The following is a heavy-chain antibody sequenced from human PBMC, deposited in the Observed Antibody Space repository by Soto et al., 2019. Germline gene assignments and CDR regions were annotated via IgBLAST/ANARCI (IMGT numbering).Heavy chain of an antibody. CDR1: GFTFSSYD. J-gene: IGHJ3*02. V-gene: IGHV3-13*01. Sequence: EVQLVESGGGLVQPGGSLRLSCAASGFTFSSYDMHWVSQATGKGLEWVSAIGTAGDTYYPGSVKGRFTISRENAKNSLYLQMNSLSAGDTAVYYCARSVGYCSGGSCYSLSHPAFDTWGQGTMVTVSS. CDR2: IGTAGDT. D-gene: IGHD2-15*01. CDR3: ARSVGYCSGGSCYSLSHPAFDT.